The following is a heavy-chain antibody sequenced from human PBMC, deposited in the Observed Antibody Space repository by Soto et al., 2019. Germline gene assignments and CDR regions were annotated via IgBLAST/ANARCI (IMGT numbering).Heavy chain of an antibody. Sequence: PGGSLRLSCAASGFTFSSYWMSWVRQAPGKGLEWVANIKQDGSEKYYVDSVKGRFTISRDNAKNSLYLRMNSLRAEDTAVYYWARKIGKWLVLAFDIWAKGQWSPSPQ. CDR1: GFTFSSYW. D-gene: IGHD6-19*01. J-gene: IGHJ3*02. CDR3: ARKIGKWLVLAFDI. CDR2: IKQDGSEK. V-gene: IGHV3-7*01.